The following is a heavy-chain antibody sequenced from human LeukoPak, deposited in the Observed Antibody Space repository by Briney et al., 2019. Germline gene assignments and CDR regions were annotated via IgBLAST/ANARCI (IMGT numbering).Heavy chain of an antibody. V-gene: IGHV1-46*01. CDR1: GYTFTSYY. D-gene: IGHD4-11*01. CDR3: ARDGQYPHYYYYYMDV. Sequence: ASVKVSCKASGYTFTSYYMHWVRQAPGQGLEWMGIINPSGGSTSYAQKFQGRVTMTRDMSTSTVYMELSSLRSEDTAVYYCARDGQYPHYYYYYMDVWGKGTTVTVSS. CDR2: INPSGGST. J-gene: IGHJ6*03.